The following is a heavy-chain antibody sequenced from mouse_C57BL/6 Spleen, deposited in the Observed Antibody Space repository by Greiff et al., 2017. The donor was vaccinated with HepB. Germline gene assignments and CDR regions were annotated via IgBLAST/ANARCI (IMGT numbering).Heavy chain of an antibody. D-gene: IGHD2-5*01. CDR1: GYAFSSSW. V-gene: IGHV1-82*01. CDR2: IYPGDGDT. Sequence: VKLQQSGPELVKPGASVKISCKASGYAFSSSWMNWVKQRPGKGLEWIGRIYPGDGDTNYNGKFKGKATLTADKSSSTAYMQLSSLTSEDSAVYFCARSNLAWFAYWGQGTLVTVSA. CDR3: ARSNLAWFAY. J-gene: IGHJ3*01.